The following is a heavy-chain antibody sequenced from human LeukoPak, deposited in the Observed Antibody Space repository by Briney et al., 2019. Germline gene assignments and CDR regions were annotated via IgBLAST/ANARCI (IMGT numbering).Heavy chain of an antibody. J-gene: IGHJ4*02. CDR3: AQGRLGYSYGAFDH. D-gene: IGHD5-18*01. V-gene: IGHV3-30*18. CDR1: GFTFSSYG. Sequence: GGSLRLSCAASGFTFSSYGMHWVRQAPGKGLEWVAVISYDGSNKYYADSVKGRFTISRDNPKNTLYLQMHSLRVEDTAVYYCAQGRLGYSYGAFDHWGQGTLVTVSS. CDR2: ISYDGSNK.